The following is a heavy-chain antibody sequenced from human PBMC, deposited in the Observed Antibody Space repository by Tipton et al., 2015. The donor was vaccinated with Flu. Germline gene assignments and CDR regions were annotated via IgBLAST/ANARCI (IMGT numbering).Heavy chain of an antibody. Sequence: TLSLTCTVSGGSISTSYWSWIRQPAGKGLEGIGRISTSGSTNYNASLESRVTLSRDTSKNHISLRLKSATAADTALYYCARDLRGYSGYTGGDAFDMWGRGIMVFVSS. CDR2: ISTSGST. D-gene: IGHD5-12*01. V-gene: IGHV4-4*07. CDR1: GGSISTSY. J-gene: IGHJ3*02. CDR3: ARDLRGYSGYTGGDAFDM.